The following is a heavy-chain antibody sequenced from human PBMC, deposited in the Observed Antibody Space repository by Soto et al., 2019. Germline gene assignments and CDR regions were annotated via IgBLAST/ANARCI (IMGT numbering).Heavy chain of an antibody. D-gene: IGHD6-19*01. CDR2: MSSSGATT. CDR1: GFTFRSDE. Sequence: LRLSCGPCGFTFRSDEMNWVRQAPGEGLEWIAHMSSSGATTYYADSVKGRFTISRDNAKNSLYLQMNSLRVEDTAVYYCARGLWGSGWDYWGQGTLVTVSS. J-gene: IGHJ4*02. V-gene: IGHV3-48*03. CDR3: ARGLWGSGWDY.